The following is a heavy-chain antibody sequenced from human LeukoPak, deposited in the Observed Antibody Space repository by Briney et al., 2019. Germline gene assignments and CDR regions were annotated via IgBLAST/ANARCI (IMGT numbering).Heavy chain of an antibody. CDR2: ISSSGSTI. Sequence: PGGSLRLSCAASRFTFNTCGMHWVRQAPGKGLEWVSYISSSGSTIYYADSVKGRFTISRDNAKNSLYLQMNSLRAEDTAVYYCAELGITMIGGVWGKGTTVTISS. J-gene: IGHJ6*04. CDR1: RFTFNTCG. D-gene: IGHD3-10*02. V-gene: IGHV3-48*04. CDR3: AELGITMIGGV.